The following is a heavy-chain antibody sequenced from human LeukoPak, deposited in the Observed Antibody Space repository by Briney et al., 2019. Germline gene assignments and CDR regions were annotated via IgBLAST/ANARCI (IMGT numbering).Heavy chain of an antibody. CDR2: IYTSGST. V-gene: IGHV4-4*07. CDR1: GGSISSYY. Sequence: SETLSLTCTVSGGSISSYYWSWIRQPAGKGLEWIGRIYTSGSTNYNPSLKSRVTMSVDTSKNQFSLKLSSVPAADPAVYYCARAVGDSSSWYYYYGMDVWGQGTTVTVSS. D-gene: IGHD6-13*01. CDR3: ARAVGDSSSWYYYYGMDV. J-gene: IGHJ6*02.